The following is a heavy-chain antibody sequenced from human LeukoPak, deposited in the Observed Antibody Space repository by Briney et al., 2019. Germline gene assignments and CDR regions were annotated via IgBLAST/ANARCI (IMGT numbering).Heavy chain of an antibody. J-gene: IGHJ6*02. CDR2: IYYSGRT. V-gene: IGHV4-31*01. CDR1: GGSISSGGYY. Sequence: IPSETLSLTCTVSGGSISSGGYYWTWIRRHPGKGLGWIRYIYYSGRTYYNPSLKRQLPIPVDTTKTQFSLMLSSVTAACTAVYYCARQETLPHYYVIDVWGQGTTVTVSS. D-gene: IGHD3-16*01. CDR3: ARQETLPHYYVIDV.